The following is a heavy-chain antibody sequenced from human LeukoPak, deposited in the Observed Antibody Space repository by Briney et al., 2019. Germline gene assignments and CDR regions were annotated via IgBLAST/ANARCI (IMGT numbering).Heavy chain of an antibody. V-gene: IGHV4-39*07. D-gene: IGHD3-16*01. CDR3: ARGFWDPNFDH. CDR2: IYYSGST. J-gene: IGHJ4*02. CDR1: GGSISSSSFY. Sequence: SETLSLTCTVSGGSISSSSFYWGWIRQPPGKGLEWIGTIYYSGSTFYNPSLKSRVTVSVDTSKNQFSLKLSSVTAADTAVYFCARGFWDPNFDHWGQGTLVTVSS.